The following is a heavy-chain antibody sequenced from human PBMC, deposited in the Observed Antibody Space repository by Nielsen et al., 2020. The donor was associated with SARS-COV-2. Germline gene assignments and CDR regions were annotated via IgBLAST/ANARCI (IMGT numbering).Heavy chain of an antibody. D-gene: IGHD4-17*01. Sequence: WIRQPPGKGLEWVANIKQDGSEKYYVDSVKGRFTISRDNAKNSLYLQMNSLRAEDTAVYYCARERTTVTTRFIFYYYGMDVWGQGTTVTVSS. CDR2: IKQDGSEK. CDR3: ARERTTVTTRFIFYYYGMDV. J-gene: IGHJ6*02. V-gene: IGHV3-7*01.